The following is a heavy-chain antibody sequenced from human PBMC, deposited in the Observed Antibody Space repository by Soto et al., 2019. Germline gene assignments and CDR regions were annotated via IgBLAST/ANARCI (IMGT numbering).Heavy chain of an antibody. CDR2: ISVDNGNT. J-gene: IGHJ4*02. D-gene: IGHD5-12*01. Sequence: QVQLEQSEGEVKKPGASVKVSCKASGYTFSTYGISWVRQAPGQGLEWMGWISVDNGNTKYAQKLQGRVTMTTDTSTSTAYMALRSLSSDGAAVYYCTRVYLVSAYGCFDYLGVGTLVTVSS. CDR3: TRVYLVSAYGCFDY. V-gene: IGHV1-18*01. CDR1: GYTFSTYG.